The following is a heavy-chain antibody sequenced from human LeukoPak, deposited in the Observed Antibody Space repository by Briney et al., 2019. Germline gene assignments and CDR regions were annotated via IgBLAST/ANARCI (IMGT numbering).Heavy chain of an antibody. V-gene: IGHV1-2*02. J-gene: IGHJ4*02. Sequence: ASVKVSCKASGYTFTGYYMHWVRQAPGQGLEWMGWINPNSGGTNYAQKFQGRVTMTRDTSISTAYMELSRLRSDDTAVYYCAKDNFIVVVPADDYWGQGTLVTVSS. CDR2: INPNSGGT. CDR1: GYTFTGYY. CDR3: AKDNFIVVVPADDY. D-gene: IGHD2-2*01.